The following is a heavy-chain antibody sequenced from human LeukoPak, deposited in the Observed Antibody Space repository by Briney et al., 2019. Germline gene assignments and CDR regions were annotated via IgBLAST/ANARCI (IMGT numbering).Heavy chain of an antibody. Sequence: PSETLSLTCAVSGYSISSGYYCGRIRQPPGKGLEWIGSIYHSGSTYYNPSLKSRVTISVDTSKNQFSLKLSSVTAADTAVYYCARDKWDLDYWGQGTLVTVSS. V-gene: IGHV4-38-2*02. CDR1: GYSISSGYY. CDR3: ARDKWDLDY. J-gene: IGHJ4*02. CDR2: IYHSGST. D-gene: IGHD1-26*01.